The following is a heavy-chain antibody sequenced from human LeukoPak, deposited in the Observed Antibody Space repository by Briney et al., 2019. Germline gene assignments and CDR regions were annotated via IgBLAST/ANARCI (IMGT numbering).Heavy chain of an antibody. CDR3: ARAPGYSSGWS. J-gene: IGHJ5*02. CDR1: GFTFSSYS. V-gene: IGHV3-21*01. CDR2: ISSSSSYI. Sequence: GGSLRLSCAASGFTFSSYSMSWVRQAPGKGLEWVSSISSSSSYIYYADSVRGRFTIPRDNAKNSLYLQMNRLRAEHTAVYYCARAPGYSSGWSWGQGTLVTVSS. D-gene: IGHD6-19*01.